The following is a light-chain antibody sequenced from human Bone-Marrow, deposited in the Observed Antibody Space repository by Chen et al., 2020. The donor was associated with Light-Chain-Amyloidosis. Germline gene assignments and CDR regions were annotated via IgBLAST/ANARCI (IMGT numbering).Light chain of an antibody. Sequence: DIVMTQSPLSLPVTPGEPASISCRSSQSLLHNDYRFHYVEWYLQKPGQSPQLLIYLGSNRASGVPDRISGSGSGTDFTLKISRVEAEDVGVYYCMQTLQSPFTFGPGTKVHIK. V-gene: IGKV2-28*01. CDR2: LGS. CDR3: MQTLQSPFT. J-gene: IGKJ3*01. CDR1: QSLLHNDYRFHY.